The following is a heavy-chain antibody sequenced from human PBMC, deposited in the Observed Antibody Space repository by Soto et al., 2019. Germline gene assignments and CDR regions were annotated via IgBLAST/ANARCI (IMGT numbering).Heavy chain of an antibody. CDR3: AKFGSAAVRDAFDI. CDR2: IYYSGST. J-gene: IGHJ3*02. Sequence: ASETLSLTWTVSGCSISSGGYYWRWIRQHPGKGLEWIGYIYYSGSTYYNPSLKSRDTISVDTSKNQFSLKLSSVTAEDTALYYCAKFGSAAVRDAFDIWGQGTMVTLSS. V-gene: IGHV4-31*02. D-gene: IGHD6-13*01. CDR1: GCSISSGGYY.